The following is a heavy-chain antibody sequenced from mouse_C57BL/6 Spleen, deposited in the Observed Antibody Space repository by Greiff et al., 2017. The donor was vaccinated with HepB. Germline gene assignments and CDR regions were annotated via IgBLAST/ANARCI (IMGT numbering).Heavy chain of an antibody. Sequence: QVQLQQPGAELVMPGASVKLSCKASGYTFTSYWMHWVKQRPGQGLEWIGEIDPSDSYTNYNQKFKGKSKLTVDKSSSTAYMQLSSLTSEDAAVYYCARKAPDTTVESAWFAYWGQGTLVTVSA. D-gene: IGHD1-1*01. CDR3: ARKAPDTTVESAWFAY. J-gene: IGHJ3*01. CDR1: GYTFTSYW. V-gene: IGHV1-69*01. CDR2: IDPSDSYT.